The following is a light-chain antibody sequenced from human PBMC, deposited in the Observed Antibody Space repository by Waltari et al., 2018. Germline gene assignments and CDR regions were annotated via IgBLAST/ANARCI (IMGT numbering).Light chain of an antibody. CDR3: QQYNGRT. CDR1: QSIARN. CDR2: GAS. V-gene: IGKV3-15*01. J-gene: IGKJ2*01. Sequence: EVLMTQSPPTLSVSPGERATLSCRASQSIARNLAWYQQKPGQALRLLIYGASTRATDVPDRFSGSGSGTEFTLTISSLQSEDFAVYYCQQYNGRTFGQGTKLEIK.